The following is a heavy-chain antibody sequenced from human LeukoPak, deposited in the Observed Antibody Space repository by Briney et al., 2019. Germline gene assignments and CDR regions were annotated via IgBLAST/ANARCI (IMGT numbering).Heavy chain of an antibody. CDR2: IRSKTHGGTT. V-gene: IGHV3-49*03. Sequence: GGSLRLSCTASGFTFGDYPITWSRQAPGKGLEWVGFIRSKTHGGTTEYAASVKGRFTISGDDSKNIAYLQMNSLKTEDTAMCYCTSSYRSGWYGQYWGQGTLVTVSS. D-gene: IGHD6-19*01. CDR3: TSSYRSGWYGQY. CDR1: GFTFGDYP. J-gene: IGHJ4*02.